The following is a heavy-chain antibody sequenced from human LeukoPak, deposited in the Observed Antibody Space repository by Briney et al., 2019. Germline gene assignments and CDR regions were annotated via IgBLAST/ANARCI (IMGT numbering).Heavy chain of an antibody. CDR1: GFTFSSYW. V-gene: IGHV3-74*01. J-gene: IGHJ3*02. Sequence: GGSLRLSCAASGFTFSSYWMHWVRQAPGKGLVWVSRINSDGSSTSYADSVKGRFTISRDNAKNTLYLQMNSLRAEDTAVYYCARDDDIVVVPAAMGVAFDIWGQGTMVTVSS. CDR3: ARDDDIVVVPAAMGVAFDI. D-gene: IGHD2-2*01. CDR2: INSDGSST.